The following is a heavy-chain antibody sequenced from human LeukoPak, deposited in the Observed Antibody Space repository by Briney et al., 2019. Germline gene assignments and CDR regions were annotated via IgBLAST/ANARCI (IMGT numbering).Heavy chain of an antibody. CDR3: ASRQSSGWYPLGY. J-gene: IGHJ4*02. D-gene: IGHD6-19*01. Sequence: ASVKVSCKASGYTFTGYYMHWVRQAPGQGLEWMGGIIPIFGTANYAQKFQGRVTITADESTSTAYMELSSLRSEDTAVYYCASRQSSGWYPLGYWGQGTLVTVSS. CDR2: IIPIFGTA. CDR1: GYTFTGYY. V-gene: IGHV1-69*13.